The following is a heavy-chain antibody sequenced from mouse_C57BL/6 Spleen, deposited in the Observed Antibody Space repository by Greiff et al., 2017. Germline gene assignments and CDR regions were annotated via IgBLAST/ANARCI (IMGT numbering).Heavy chain of an antibody. Sequence: QVQLQQPGAELVKPGASVKLSCKASGYTFTSYWMHWVKQRPGQGLEWIGMIHPNSGSTKYNEKFKSKATLTVDKSSSTAYMQLSSLTSENAAVFYCARVYYGSRYFDVWGTGTTVTVSS. J-gene: IGHJ1*03. CDR1: GYTFTSYW. CDR2: IHPNSGST. V-gene: IGHV1-64*01. D-gene: IGHD1-1*01. CDR3: ARVYYGSRYFDV.